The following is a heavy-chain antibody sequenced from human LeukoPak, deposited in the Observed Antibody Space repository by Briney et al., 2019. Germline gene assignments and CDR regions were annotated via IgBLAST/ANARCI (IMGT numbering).Heavy chain of an antibody. Sequence: GRSLRLSCVTSGFTFSHYYVTWIRQAPGKGLEWVSYISGTGNKEYYADSVKGRFTISRDNAQNSLYLQMSSLRAEDTAIYYCARDYSESEYFFDYWGQGSLVAVSS. D-gene: IGHD1-26*01. V-gene: IGHV3-11*01. CDR2: ISGTGNKE. CDR3: ARDYSESEYFFDY. J-gene: IGHJ4*02. CDR1: GFTFSHYY.